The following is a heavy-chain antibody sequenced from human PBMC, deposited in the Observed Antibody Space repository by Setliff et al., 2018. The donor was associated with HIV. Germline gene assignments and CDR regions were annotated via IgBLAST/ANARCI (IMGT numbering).Heavy chain of an antibody. Sequence: SETLSLTCAVYGGSFSDYYWTWIRQSPGKGLEWIGEINHRGSTNYNPSLKSRVTISVDTSKNQFSLKVTSVTAADTAVYYCARGSDYIWGNYRFPFDYWGQGTLVTVSS. CDR1: GGSFSDYY. D-gene: IGHD3-16*02. CDR2: INHRGST. CDR3: ARGSDYIWGNYRFPFDY. V-gene: IGHV4-34*01. J-gene: IGHJ4*02.